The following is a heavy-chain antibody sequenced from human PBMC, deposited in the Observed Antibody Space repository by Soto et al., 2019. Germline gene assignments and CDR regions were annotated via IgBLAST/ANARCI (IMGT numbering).Heavy chain of an antibody. V-gene: IGHV5-51*01. CDR3: VRKRSSTYSHYYYMDV. CDR2: IYPGDSDT. J-gene: IGHJ6*03. CDR1: GYSFTSYW. Sequence: PGESLKISCKGSGYSFTSYWIGWVRQMPGKGLEWMGIIYPGDSDTRYSPSFQGQVTISADKSISTAYLQWSSLKASDTAMYCCVRKRSSTYSHYYYMDVWGKGTTVTVSS. D-gene: IGHD5-18*01.